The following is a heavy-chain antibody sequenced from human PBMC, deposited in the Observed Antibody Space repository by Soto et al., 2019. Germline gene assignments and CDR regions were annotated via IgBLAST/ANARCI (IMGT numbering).Heavy chain of an antibody. CDR3: ARSGSYPGWWVY. Sequence: QVQLVQSGAEVKKPGSSVKVSCKASGGTFSSDAISWVRQAPGQGLEWMGGIIPIFGTANYAQKFQGRVTITADKTTSTAYMELSSLRSEDTAVYYCARSGSYPGWWVYWCQGALVTVSS. V-gene: IGHV1-69*06. D-gene: IGHD1-26*01. J-gene: IGHJ4*02. CDR2: IIPIFGTA. CDR1: GGTFSSDA.